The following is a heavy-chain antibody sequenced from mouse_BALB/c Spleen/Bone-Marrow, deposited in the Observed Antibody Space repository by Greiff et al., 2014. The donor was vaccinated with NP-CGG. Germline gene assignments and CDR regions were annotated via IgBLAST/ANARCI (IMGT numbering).Heavy chain of an antibody. CDR2: ISSGSTAI. CDR3: ARGGNWDDFDV. Sequence: EVQLVESXGGLVQPGGSRKLSCAASGFTFSTFGMHWVRQAPEKGLEWVAYISSGSTAIFYADTLKGRFTISRDNPENTLFLQMTSLRSEDTAMYYCARGGNWDDFDVWGAGTTVTVSS. CDR1: GFTFSTFG. V-gene: IGHV5-17*02. D-gene: IGHD4-1*01. J-gene: IGHJ1*01.